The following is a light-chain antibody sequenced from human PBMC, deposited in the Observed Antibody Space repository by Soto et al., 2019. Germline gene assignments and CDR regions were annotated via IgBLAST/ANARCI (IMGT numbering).Light chain of an antibody. V-gene: IGKV3-15*01. CDR2: SAS. CDR1: QSVSNN. CDR3: QQYNNWPRK. Sequence: IVMTHSPATLSVSPGERATLSCRASQSVSNNLAWYQHKPGQAPRLLIYSASTRTTGIPARFSGSGSGTEFTLTISSLQSEDFAVYYCQQYNNWPRKFGQGTKVDIK. J-gene: IGKJ1*01.